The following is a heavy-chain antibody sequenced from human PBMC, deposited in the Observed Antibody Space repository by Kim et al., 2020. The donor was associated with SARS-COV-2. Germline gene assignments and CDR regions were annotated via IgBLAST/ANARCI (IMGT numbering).Heavy chain of an antibody. CDR2: IYHSGST. V-gene: IGHV4-38-2*02. CDR1: GYSISSGYY. J-gene: IGHJ4*02. D-gene: IGHD2-15*01. CDR3: AAIVVVVAAVDY. Sequence: SETLSLTCTVSGYSISSGYYWGWIRQPPGKGLEWIGSIYHSGSTYYNPSLKSRVTISVDTSKNQFSLKLSSVTAADTAVYYCAAIVVVVAAVDYWGQGTL.